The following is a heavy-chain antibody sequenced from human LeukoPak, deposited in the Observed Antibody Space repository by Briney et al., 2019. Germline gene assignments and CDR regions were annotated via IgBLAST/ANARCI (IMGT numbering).Heavy chain of an antibody. Sequence: ESSETLSLTCTVSGGSINSYYWSWIRQPPGKGLEWIGYTYYGGSTNYNPSLKSRVTISVDTSKNQFSLKLSSVTAADTAVYYCARAGRWEGRPHAFDIWGQGTMVTVSS. CDR2: TYYGGST. D-gene: IGHD1-26*01. V-gene: IGHV4-59*01. J-gene: IGHJ3*02. CDR3: ARAGRWEGRPHAFDI. CDR1: GGSINSYY.